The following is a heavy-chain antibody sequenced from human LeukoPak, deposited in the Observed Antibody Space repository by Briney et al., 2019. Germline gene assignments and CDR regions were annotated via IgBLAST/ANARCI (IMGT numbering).Heavy chain of an antibody. CDR1: GFTFSSYW. CDR3: ARSLDRLRTGIPSGPWGWFDP. D-gene: IGHD2-21*02. V-gene: IGHV3-7*01. CDR2: IKQDGSEK. Sequence: GGSLRLSCAASGFTFSSYWMSWVRQAPGKGLEWVANIKQDGSEKYYVDSVKGRFTISRDNAKNSLYLQMNSLRAEDTAVYYCARSLDRLRTGIPSGPWGWFDPWGQGTLVTVSS. J-gene: IGHJ5*02.